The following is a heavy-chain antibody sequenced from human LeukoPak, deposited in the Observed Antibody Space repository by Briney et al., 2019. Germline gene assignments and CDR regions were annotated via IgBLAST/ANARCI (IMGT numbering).Heavy chain of an antibody. CDR1: GVSISSNY. D-gene: IGHD2-2*01. J-gene: IGHJ6*02. Sequence: SETLSLTCTVSGVSISSNYWSWIRQPPGKGLEWIGYIYYSGSTNYNPSLKSRVTISVDTSKNQFSLKLSSVTAADTAVYYCARDLGPYCSSTSCYASRDYYYGMDVWGQGTTVTVSS. CDR3: ARDLGPYCSSTSCYASRDYYYGMDV. CDR2: IYYSGST. V-gene: IGHV4-59*01.